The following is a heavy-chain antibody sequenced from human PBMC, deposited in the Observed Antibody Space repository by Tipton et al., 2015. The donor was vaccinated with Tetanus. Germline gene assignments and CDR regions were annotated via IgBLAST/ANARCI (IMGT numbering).Heavy chain of an antibody. CDR1: GFTFSSHT. D-gene: IGHD2-21*02. J-gene: IGHJ6*02. CDR2: VSLSGDAS. CDR3: AKDTGVTPHYGMDV. Sequence: SLRLSCAASGFTFSSHTMSWVRQAPGKGLEWVSAVSLSGDASFYADSVRGRFSISRDNSQNTLYLQMNSLRAEDTALYYCAKDTGVTPHYGMDVWGQGTTVTVSS. V-gene: IGHV3-23*01.